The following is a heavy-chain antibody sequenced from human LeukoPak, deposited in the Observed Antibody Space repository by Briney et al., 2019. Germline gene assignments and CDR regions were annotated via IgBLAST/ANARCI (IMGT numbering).Heavy chain of an antibody. CDR2: IHYSEST. CDR3: AREGGPYRPLDY. CDR1: GGSIRSYY. J-gene: IGHJ4*02. V-gene: IGHV4-59*12. Sequence: KTSETLSLTCTVSGGSIRSYYWGWIRQPPGKGLEWIGYIHYSESTKYNPSLKSRVTMSVDTSKNQFSLKLSSVTAADTAVYYCAREGGPYRPLDYSGQGTLVTVSS.